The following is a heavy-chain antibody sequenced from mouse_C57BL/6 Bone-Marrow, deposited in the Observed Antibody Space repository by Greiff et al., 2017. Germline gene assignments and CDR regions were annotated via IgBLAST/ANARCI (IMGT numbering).Heavy chain of an antibody. V-gene: IGHV1-26*01. CDR1: GYTFTDYY. Sequence: EVQLQQSGPELVKPGASVKISCKASGYTFTDYYMNWVKQSHGKSLEWIGDINPNNGGTSSNQKFKGKATLTVDKSSSTAYMELRSLTSEDSAVYYCARGGPQCSLHLQNQRPYWPGLFVKGSTTVFITTVKNFYYYAMDYWGQGTSVTVSS. CDR2: INPNNGGT. J-gene: IGHJ4*01. CDR3: ARGGPQCSLHLQNQRPYWPGLFVKGSTTVFITTVKNFYYYAMDY. D-gene: IGHD1-1*01.